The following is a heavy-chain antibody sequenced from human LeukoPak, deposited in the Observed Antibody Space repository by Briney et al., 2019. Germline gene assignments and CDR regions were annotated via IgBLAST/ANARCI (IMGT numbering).Heavy chain of an antibody. J-gene: IGHJ6*03. V-gene: IGHV4-39*07. CDR2: IYYNGNT. Sequence: PSETLSLTCTVSSASIRSSNYYWGWIRQPPGKGLEWIGSIYYNGNTYYNPSLKSRVTISVDTSKNQFSLKLSSVTAADTAVYYCARVPYYYYYMDVWGKGTTVTVSS. CDR3: ARVPYYYYYMDV. CDR1: SASIRSSNYY.